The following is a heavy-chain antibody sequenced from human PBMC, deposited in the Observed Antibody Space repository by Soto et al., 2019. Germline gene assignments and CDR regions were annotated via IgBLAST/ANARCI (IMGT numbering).Heavy chain of an antibody. CDR1: GYSFTSYW. Sequence: EVQLVQSGAEVKKPGESLKISCKGSGYSFTSYWIGWVRQMPGKGLEWMGIIYPGDSDTRYSPSFQGQVTISADKSISTAYLQWSSLKASDTSMYYCAILPLYGGNSRLPYWYFDLWGRGTLVTVSS. D-gene: IGHD4-17*01. J-gene: IGHJ2*01. V-gene: IGHV5-51*03. CDR3: AILPLYGGNSRLPYWYFDL. CDR2: IYPGDSDT.